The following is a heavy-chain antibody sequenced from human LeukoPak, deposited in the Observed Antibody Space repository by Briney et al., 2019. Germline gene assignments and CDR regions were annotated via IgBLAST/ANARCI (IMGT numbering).Heavy chain of an antibody. D-gene: IGHD3-10*01. J-gene: IGHJ4*02. Sequence: GGSLRLSCAASGFTVSSNYMSWVRQAPGKGLEWVSVIYSGGSTYYADSVKGRFTISRDNSKNTLYLQMNSLRAEDTAVYYCARMDRITTVRGDPHFDYWGQGTLVTVSS. CDR1: GFTVSSNY. V-gene: IGHV3-53*01. CDR3: ARMDRITTVRGDPHFDY. CDR2: IYSGGST.